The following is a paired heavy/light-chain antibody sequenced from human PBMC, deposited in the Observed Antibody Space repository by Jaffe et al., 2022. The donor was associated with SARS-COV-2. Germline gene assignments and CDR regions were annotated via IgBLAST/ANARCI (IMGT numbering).Light chain of an antibody. J-gene: IGKJ1*01. CDR2: GAS. Sequence: EIVMTQSAATLSVSPGERATLSCRASQSVSSNLAWYQQKPGQAPRLLIYGASTRATGIPARFSGSGSGTEFTLTISSLQSEDFEVYYCQQYNKWPPTFGQGTKVEIK. V-gene: IGKV3-15*01. CDR3: QQYNKWPPT. CDR1: QSVSSN.
Heavy chain of an antibody. CDR1: GGTSSIFA. CDR3: AREPHNYCSRTSCPFDY. V-gene: IGHV1-69*01. Sequence: QVQLVQSGAEVKKPGSSVKVSCKASGGTSSIFAISWVRQAPGQGLEWMGGIIPISDIVNYAQKFQGRVTITADESTSTAYMELSSLRSEDTAVYYCAREPHNYCSRTSCPFDYWGQGTLVTVSS. J-gene: IGHJ4*02. CDR2: IIPISDIV. D-gene: IGHD2-2*01.